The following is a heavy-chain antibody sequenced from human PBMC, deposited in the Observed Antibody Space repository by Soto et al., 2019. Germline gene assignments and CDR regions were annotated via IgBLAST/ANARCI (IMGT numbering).Heavy chain of an antibody. Sequence: QVHLVESGGAVVQPGRSLRLSCVGSGFTFSHYGMHWVRQAPGKGLEWVAVQWFDGSNKFHADSVKGRFTISRDNSQNTLYLQMNGLRAEDTAVYYCARDVGDVMSTIQGHGMDVWGQGTTVTVSS. CDR1: GFTFSHYG. CDR3: ARDVGDVMSTIQGHGMDV. D-gene: IGHD5-12*01. V-gene: IGHV3-33*01. CDR2: QWFDGSNK. J-gene: IGHJ6*02.